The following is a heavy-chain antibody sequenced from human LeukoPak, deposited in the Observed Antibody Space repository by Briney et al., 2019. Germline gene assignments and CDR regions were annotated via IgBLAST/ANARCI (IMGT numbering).Heavy chain of an antibody. J-gene: IGHJ3*02. Sequence: ASVKVSCKASGYTFTGYYMHWVRQAPGQGPEWMGRISAYNGNTNYAQKLQGRVTMTTDTSTSTAYMELRSLRSDDTAVYYCAREAYYDILTGYETVDAFDIWGQGTMVTVSS. CDR1: GYTFTGYY. CDR3: AREAYYDILTGYETVDAFDI. D-gene: IGHD3-9*01. CDR2: ISAYNGNT. V-gene: IGHV1-18*04.